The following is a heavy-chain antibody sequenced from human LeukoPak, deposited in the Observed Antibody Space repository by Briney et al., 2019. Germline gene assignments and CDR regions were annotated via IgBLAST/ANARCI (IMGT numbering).Heavy chain of an antibody. CDR2: TYSGGST. J-gene: IGHJ4*02. CDR3: ASGIRAFDN. CDR1: GFTFSSYG. V-gene: IGHV3-66*01. Sequence: PGGSLRLSCAASGFTFSSYGTSWVRQAPGKGLEWVSVTYSGGSTYYADSVKGRCTISRDNSKNALYLQMNGLRGEDTAVYYCASGIRAFDNWGQGTLVTVSA. D-gene: IGHD1-26*01.